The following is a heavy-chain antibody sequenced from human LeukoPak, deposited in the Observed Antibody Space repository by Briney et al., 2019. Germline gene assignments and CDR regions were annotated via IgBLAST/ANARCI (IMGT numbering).Heavy chain of an antibody. CDR2: INHSGST. Sequence: SETLSLTCAVYGGSFSGYYWSWIRQPPGKGLEWIGEINHSGSTNYNPSLKSRVTISVDTSKNQFSLKLSSVTAADTAVYYCARGVRYYGSGSYNSTPLFDYWGQGTLFTVSS. D-gene: IGHD3-10*01. V-gene: IGHV4-34*01. CDR3: ARGVRYYGSGSYNSTPLFDY. J-gene: IGHJ4*02. CDR1: GGSFSGYY.